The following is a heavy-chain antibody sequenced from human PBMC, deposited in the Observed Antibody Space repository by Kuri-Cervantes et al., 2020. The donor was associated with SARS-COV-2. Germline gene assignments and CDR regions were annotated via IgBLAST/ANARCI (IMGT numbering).Heavy chain of an antibody. J-gene: IGHJ6*03. V-gene: IGHV3-33*08. D-gene: IGHD3-16*01. CDR3: ARGAANYYYMDV. Sequence: GGSLRLSCAASGFTFNSYGMRWVRQAPGKGLEWVAVIWYDGENEYYAGSVKGRFTISRDNSKNTVSLHMNSLRAEDTAMYYCARGAANYYYMDVWGKGTTVTVSS. CDR1: GFTFNSYG. CDR2: IWYDGENE.